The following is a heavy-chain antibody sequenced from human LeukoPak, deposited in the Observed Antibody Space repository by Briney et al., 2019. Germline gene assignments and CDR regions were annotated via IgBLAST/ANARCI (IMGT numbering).Heavy chain of an antibody. D-gene: IGHD6-19*01. J-gene: IGHJ5*02. CDR3: ARHFPYIAVVVNWFDP. CDR2: IYTSGST. V-gene: IGHV4-4*07. Sequence: SSETLSLTCTVSGGSISSYYWSWIRQPAGKGLEWIGRIYTSGSTNYNPSLKSRVTMSVDTSKNQFSLKLSSVTAADTAVYYCARHFPYIAVVVNWFDPWGQGTLVTVPS. CDR1: GGSISSYY.